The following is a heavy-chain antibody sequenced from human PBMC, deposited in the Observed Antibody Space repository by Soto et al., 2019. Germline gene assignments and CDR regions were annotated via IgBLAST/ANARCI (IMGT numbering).Heavy chain of an antibody. CDR1: GGTFSSYA. J-gene: IGHJ5*02. CDR2: IIPIFSTA. CDR3: ARSRLYDSSGYDYGPNWFDP. D-gene: IGHD3-22*01. Sequence: QVQLVQSGAEVKKPGSSVKVSCKASGGTFSSYAISWVRQAPGQGLDWMGGIIPIFSTANYAQKFQGRVTITANESTSTAYMELSSLRSEDTAVYYCARSRLYDSSGYDYGPNWFDPWGQGTLVTVSS. V-gene: IGHV1-69*01.